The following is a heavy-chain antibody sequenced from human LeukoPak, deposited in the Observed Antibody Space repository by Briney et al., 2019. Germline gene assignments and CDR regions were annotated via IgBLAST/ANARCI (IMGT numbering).Heavy chain of an antibody. CDR3: ARLGYCSSTSCYRYYYYYYMDV. CDR1: GGSISSSNW. V-gene: IGHV4-4*02. CDR2: INHSGDT. Sequence: SETLSLTCAVSGGSISSSNWWSWVRQSPGRGLEWIGEINHSGDTNYNPSLKSRVTISVDTSKNQFSLKLSSVTAADTAVYYCARLGYCSSTSCYRYYYYYYMDVWGKGTTVTVSS. J-gene: IGHJ6*03. D-gene: IGHD2-2*01.